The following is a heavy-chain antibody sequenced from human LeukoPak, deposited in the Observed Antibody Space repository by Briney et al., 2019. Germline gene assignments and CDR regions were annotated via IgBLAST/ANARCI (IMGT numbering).Heavy chain of an antibody. D-gene: IGHD3-9*01. CDR2: IYYSGST. CDR3: ARDDYDILDY. J-gene: IGHJ4*02. CDR1: GGSISSYY. V-gene: IGHV4-59*01. Sequence: SETLSLTCTVSGGSISSYYWSWIRQPPGKGLEWIGYIYYSGSTNYNPSLKSRVTISVDTSKNQFSLKLSSVTAADTAVYYCARDDYDILDYWGQGTLVTVSS.